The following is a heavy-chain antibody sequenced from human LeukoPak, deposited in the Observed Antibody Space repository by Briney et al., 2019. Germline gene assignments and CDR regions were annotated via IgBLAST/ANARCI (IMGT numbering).Heavy chain of an antibody. J-gene: IGHJ3*02. CDR1: GVSFSGYY. Sequence: PSETLSLTCAVYGVSFSGYYWSWIRQPPGKGLEWIGEINHSGSTNYNPSLKSRVTISVDTSKNQFSLKLSSVTAADTAVYYCARGIRGLVVVVWDDAFDIWGQGTMVTVSS. CDR3: ARGIRGLVVVVWDDAFDI. CDR2: INHSGST. V-gene: IGHV4-34*01. D-gene: IGHD3-22*01.